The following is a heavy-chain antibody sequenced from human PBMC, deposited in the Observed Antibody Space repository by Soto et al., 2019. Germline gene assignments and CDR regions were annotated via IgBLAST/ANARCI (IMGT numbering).Heavy chain of an antibody. CDR2: ISGFNGNT. CDR1: GYTFTTYG. D-gene: IGHD1-26*01. Sequence: GASVKVSCKASGYTFTTYGLTWVRQAPGQGLEWMGWISGFNGNTNYAQNLQGRVTMTRDTSTNTAYMELRSLTSDDTAVYYCARVVVGVGTGYNWFDPWGQGTVVTVSS. V-gene: IGHV1-18*01. CDR3: ARVVVGVGTGYNWFDP. J-gene: IGHJ5*02.